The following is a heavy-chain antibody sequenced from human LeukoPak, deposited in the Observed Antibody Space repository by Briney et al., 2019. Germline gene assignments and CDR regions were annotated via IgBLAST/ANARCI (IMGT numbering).Heavy chain of an antibody. J-gene: IGHJ4*02. CDR2: ITSSSSTI. D-gene: IGHD6-13*01. Sequence: GGSLRLSCAASGFTFSSHSMNWVRQAPGKGLEWVSYITSSSSTIYYADSVKGRFTISRDNAKNSLYLQMNSLRDEDTAVYYCASGYSSSHYRYYFDYWGQGTLVTVSS. CDR3: ASGYSSSHYRYYFDY. CDR1: GFTFSSHS. V-gene: IGHV3-48*02.